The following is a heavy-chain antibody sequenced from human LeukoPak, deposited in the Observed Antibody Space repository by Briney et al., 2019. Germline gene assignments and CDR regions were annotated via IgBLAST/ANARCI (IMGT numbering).Heavy chain of an antibody. CDR3: ARRYGSGWYDALLDAFDI. D-gene: IGHD6-19*01. V-gene: IGHV1-18*01. CDR1: GYTFTSYA. CDR2: ISAYNGAT. J-gene: IGHJ3*02. Sequence: ASVKVSCKASGYTFTSYAISWVRQAPGQGLEYMGWISAYNGATNYAQKFQGRVTLTTDTSTSTAYMELRSLRSDDTAVYYCARRYGSGWYDALLDAFDIWGQGTMVTVSS.